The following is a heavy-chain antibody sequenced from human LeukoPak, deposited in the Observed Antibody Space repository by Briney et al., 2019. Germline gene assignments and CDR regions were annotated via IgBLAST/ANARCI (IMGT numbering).Heavy chain of an antibody. V-gene: IGHV3-30-3*01. J-gene: IGHJ2*01. Sequence: GRSLRLSCAASGFTFSSYAMHWVRQAPGKGLEWVAVISYDGSNKYYADSVKGRFTISRDNSKNTLYLQMNSLRAEDTAVYYCARDQRVGATRDWCFDLWGRGTLVTVSS. D-gene: IGHD1-26*01. CDR2: ISYDGSNK. CDR1: GFTFSSYA. CDR3: ARDQRVGATRDWCFDL.